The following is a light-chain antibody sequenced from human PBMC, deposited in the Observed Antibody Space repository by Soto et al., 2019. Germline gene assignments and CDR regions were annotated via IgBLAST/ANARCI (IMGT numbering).Light chain of an antibody. J-gene: IGKJ2*01. CDR1: QFISTY. Sequence: DIQMTQSPSSLSASVGDRVTITCRASQFISTYLNWYQQKPGKAPNLLIYGASSLQSGVPSRFSGSGSGTDFTLAIGSLQPEDSAIYYCQQSYITPATFGQGTKLEIK. CDR3: QQSYITPAT. CDR2: GAS. V-gene: IGKV1-39*01.